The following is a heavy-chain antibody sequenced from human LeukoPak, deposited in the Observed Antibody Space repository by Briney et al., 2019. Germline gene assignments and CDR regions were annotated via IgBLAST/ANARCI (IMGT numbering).Heavy chain of an antibody. J-gene: IGHJ4*02. CDR3: ARDSTWNFDY. CDR1: GFTFSTYW. CDR2: INQDGSEK. V-gene: IGHV3-7*03. D-gene: IGHD3-3*01. Sequence: PGGSLRLSCAASGFTFSTYWMSWVRQAPGKGLEWVANINQDGSEKYYVDPVKGRFTISRDNAENSLYLQMNSLRAEDTAVYFCARDSTWNFDYWGQGTLVTVSS.